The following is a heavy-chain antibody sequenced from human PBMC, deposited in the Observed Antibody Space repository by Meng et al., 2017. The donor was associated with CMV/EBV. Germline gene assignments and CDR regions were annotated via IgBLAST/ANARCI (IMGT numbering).Heavy chain of an antibody. CDR2: INPNSGGT. D-gene: IGHD3-22*01. CDR1: GYTFTGYY. V-gene: IGHV1-2*02. CDR3: ARGYYYDSSGYYY. J-gene: IGHJ4*02. Sequence: QVQLVQSGGAVKKPXAPVKVSCKASGYTFTGYYMHWVRQAPGQWLEWMGWINPNSGGTNYAQKFQGRVTMTRDTSISTAYMELSRLRSDDTAVYYCARGYYYDSSGYYYWGQRTLVTVSS.